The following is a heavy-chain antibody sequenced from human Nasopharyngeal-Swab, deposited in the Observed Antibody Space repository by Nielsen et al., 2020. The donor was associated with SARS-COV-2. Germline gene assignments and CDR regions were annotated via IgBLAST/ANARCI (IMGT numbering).Heavy chain of an antibody. CDR3: ARGAWATPHSD. CDR1: GFTFSNYA. J-gene: IGHJ4*02. V-gene: IGHV3-23*01. D-gene: IGHD5-24*01. CDR2: IGAGGVNT. Sequence: GESLKISCPASGFTFSNYAMSWVRQAPGKGLGWVSGIGAGGVNTYYTDSVKGRFTISRDNSKNTLYLQMNSLRAEDTAVYYCARGAWATPHSDWGQGTLVTVSS.